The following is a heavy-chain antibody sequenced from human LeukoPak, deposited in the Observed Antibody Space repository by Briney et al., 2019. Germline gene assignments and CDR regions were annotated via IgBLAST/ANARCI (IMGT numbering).Heavy chain of an antibody. Sequence: GASVKVSCKASGYTFTSYDINWVRQAPGQGLEWMGWINPNSGGTNYAQKFQGRVTMTRDTSISTAYMELSRLRSDDTAVYYCARDFLLTAEYSSSSGEDYWGQGTLVTVSS. V-gene: IGHV1-2*02. CDR3: ARDFLLTAEYSSSSGEDY. CDR1: GYTFTSYD. CDR2: INPNSGGT. D-gene: IGHD6-6*01. J-gene: IGHJ4*02.